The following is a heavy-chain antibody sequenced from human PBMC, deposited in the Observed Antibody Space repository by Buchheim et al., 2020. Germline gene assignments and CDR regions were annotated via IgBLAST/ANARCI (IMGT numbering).Heavy chain of an antibody. CDR2: IHASSSPI. V-gene: IGHV3-48*04. CDR1: AFTFSNYN. CDR3: VRDGNIAGNFEF. D-gene: IGHD2-15*01. J-gene: IGHJ4*02. Sequence: EVQLVGSGGGLVQPGGSLRLSCEVSAFTFSNYNMDWVRQAPGKGLEWVSYIHASSSPIYYAASVKGRFTVSRDNAKNSLYLQMNSLSAEDTAVYYCVRDGNIAGNFEFWGQGTL.